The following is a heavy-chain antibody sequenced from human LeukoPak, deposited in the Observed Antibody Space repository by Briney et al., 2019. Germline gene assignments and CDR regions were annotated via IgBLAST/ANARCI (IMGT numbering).Heavy chain of an antibody. J-gene: IGHJ4*02. CDR1: GGTFSSYA. Sequence: SVKVSCKASGGTFSSYAISWVRQAPGQGLEWMGGIIPIFGTANYAQKLQGRVTITADKSTSTAYMELSSLRSEDTAVYYCARETSGWSHDYWGQGTLVTVSS. CDR2: IIPIFGTA. V-gene: IGHV1-69*06. CDR3: ARETSGWSHDY. D-gene: IGHD3-3*01.